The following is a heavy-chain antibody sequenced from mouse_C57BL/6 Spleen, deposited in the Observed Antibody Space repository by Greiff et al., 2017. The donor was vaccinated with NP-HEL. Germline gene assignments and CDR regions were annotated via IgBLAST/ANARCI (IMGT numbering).Heavy chain of an antibody. D-gene: IGHD1-1*01. V-gene: IGHV3-6*01. CDR3: ARRYYGSSDYFDY. J-gene: IGHJ2*01. Sequence: EVKLLESGPGLVKPSQSLSLTCSVTGYSITSGYYWNWIRQFPGNKLEWMGYISYDGSNNYNPSLKNRISITRDTSKNQFFLKLNSVTTEDTATYYCARRYYGSSDYFDYWGQGTTLTVSS. CDR2: ISYDGSN. CDR1: GYSITSGYY.